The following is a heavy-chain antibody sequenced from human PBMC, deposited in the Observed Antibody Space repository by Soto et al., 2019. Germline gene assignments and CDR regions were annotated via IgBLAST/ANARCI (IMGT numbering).Heavy chain of an antibody. CDR3: ARTGVLWFGELSPTSWFDP. J-gene: IGHJ5*02. CDR1: GSTFTSYG. D-gene: IGHD3-10*01. Sequence: ASVKVSCKASGSTFTSYGISWVRQAPGQGLEWMGWINTYNGNTNYAQNLQGRVTMTTDTSTSTAYMELRSLRSYDTAVYYCARTGVLWFGELSPTSWFDPWGQGILVTVSS. CDR2: INTYNGNT. V-gene: IGHV1-18*01.